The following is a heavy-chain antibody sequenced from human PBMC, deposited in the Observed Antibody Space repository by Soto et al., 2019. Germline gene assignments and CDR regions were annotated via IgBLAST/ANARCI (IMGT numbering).Heavy chain of an antibody. D-gene: IGHD4-4*01. Sequence: EVQLLESGGGLVQPGGSLRLSCVGSGFSFRKYAMNWVRQAPGKGLEWVSGISGSGGSGRGFYADPVKGRFTISRDNSKTTLYLEMNSLRAEDTAVYYCAKDLDDYSSAIDFWGQGTLVTVSS. J-gene: IGHJ4*02. CDR2: ISGSGGSGRG. CDR3: AKDLDDYSSAIDF. V-gene: IGHV3-23*01. CDR1: GFSFRKYA.